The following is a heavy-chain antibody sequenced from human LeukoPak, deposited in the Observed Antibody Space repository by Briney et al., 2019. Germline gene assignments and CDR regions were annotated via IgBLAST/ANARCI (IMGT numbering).Heavy chain of an antibody. V-gene: IGHV3-30*03. CDR3: ARGPSYNWKPRGFDY. D-gene: IGHD1-20*01. CDR1: GFTFSSYG. CDR2: ISYDGSNK. J-gene: IGHJ4*02. Sequence: GGSLRLSCAASGFTFSSYGMHWVRQAPGKGLEWVAVISYDGSNKYYADSVKGRFTISRDNSKNTLYLQMNSLRAEDTAVYYCARGPSYNWKPRGFDYWGQGTLVTVSS.